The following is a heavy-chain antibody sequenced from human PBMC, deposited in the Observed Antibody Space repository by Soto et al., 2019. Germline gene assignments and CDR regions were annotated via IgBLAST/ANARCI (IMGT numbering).Heavy chain of an antibody. CDR2: ISGSGGST. V-gene: IGHV3-23*01. Sequence: PGGSLRLSCAASGFTFSSYALRWVRQAPGKGLEWVSAISGSGGSTYYADSVKGRFTISRDNSKNTLYLQMNSLRAEDTAVYYCAKDRRKWGQPWPYYFDYWGQGTLVTVSS. CDR3: AKDRRKWGQPWPYYFDY. CDR1: GFTFSSYA. J-gene: IGHJ4*02. D-gene: IGHD7-27*01.